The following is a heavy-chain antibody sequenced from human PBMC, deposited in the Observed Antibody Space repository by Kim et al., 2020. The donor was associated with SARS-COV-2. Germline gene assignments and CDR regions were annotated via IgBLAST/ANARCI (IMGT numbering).Heavy chain of an antibody. CDR3: AKVGRRWLQFAGAFDI. J-gene: IGHJ3*02. V-gene: IGHV3-43*01. Sequence: SVKGRFTISRDNSKNSLYLQMNSLRTEDTALYYCAKVGRRWLQFAGAFDIWGQGTMVTVSS. D-gene: IGHD5-12*01.